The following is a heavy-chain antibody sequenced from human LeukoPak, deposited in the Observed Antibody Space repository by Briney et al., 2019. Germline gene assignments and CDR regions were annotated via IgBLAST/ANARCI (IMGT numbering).Heavy chain of an antibody. Sequence: GGSLRLSCAASGFTFSSYGMHWVRQAPGKGLEWVAVISYDGSNKYYADSVKGRFTISRDNSKNTLYLQMNSLRAEDTAVYYCATSWLVYDSSGPDYWGQGTLVTVSS. V-gene: IGHV3-30*03. J-gene: IGHJ4*02. CDR2: ISYDGSNK. CDR1: GFTFSSYG. D-gene: IGHD3-22*01. CDR3: ATSWLVYDSSGPDY.